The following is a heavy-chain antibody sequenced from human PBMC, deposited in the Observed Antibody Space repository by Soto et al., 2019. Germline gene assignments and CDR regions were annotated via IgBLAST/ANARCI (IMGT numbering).Heavy chain of an antibody. V-gene: IGHV3-33*01. CDR1: GFTFSSYG. D-gene: IGHD3-3*01. J-gene: IGHJ5*02. Sequence: GGSLRLSCAASGFTFSSYGMHWVRQAPGKGLEWVAVIWYDGSNKYYADSVKGRFTISRDNSKNTLYLQMNSLRAEDTAVYYCARESYDFSFDPWGQGTLVTVSS. CDR2: IWYDGSNK. CDR3: ARESYDFSFDP.